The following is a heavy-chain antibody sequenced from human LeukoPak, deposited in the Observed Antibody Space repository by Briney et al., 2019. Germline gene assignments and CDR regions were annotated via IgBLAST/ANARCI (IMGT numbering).Heavy chain of an antibody. CDR3: ARTVRPILTGYYSLDY. Sequence: GGSLSLSCAASGFTFSSYGMHWVRQAPGKGLEWVAVIWYDGSNKYYADSVKGRFTISRDNSKNTLYLQMNSLRAEDTAVYYCARTVRPILTGYYSLDYWGQGTLVTVSS. CDR2: IWYDGSNK. V-gene: IGHV3-33*01. J-gene: IGHJ4*02. CDR1: GFTFSSYG. D-gene: IGHD3-9*01.